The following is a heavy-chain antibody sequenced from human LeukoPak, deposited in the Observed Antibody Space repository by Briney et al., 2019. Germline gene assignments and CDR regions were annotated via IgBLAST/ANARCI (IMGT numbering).Heavy chain of an antibody. Sequence: PGGSLRLSCAASGFTFSSYEMNWVRQAPGKGLEWVSYISSSGSTIYYADSVKGRFTISRDNAKNSLYLQMNSLRAEDTAVYYCAREAGSYYDILTGPYRGGDFDYWGQGTLVTVSS. CDR1: GFTFSSYE. J-gene: IGHJ4*02. CDR3: AREAGSYYDILTGPYRGGDFDY. D-gene: IGHD3-9*01. CDR2: ISSSGSTI. V-gene: IGHV3-48*03.